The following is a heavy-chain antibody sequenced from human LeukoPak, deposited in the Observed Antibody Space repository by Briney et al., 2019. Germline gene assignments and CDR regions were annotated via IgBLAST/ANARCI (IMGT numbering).Heavy chain of an antibody. Sequence: GGSLRLSCAASGFTFSSYAMSWVRQAPGKGLEWVSAISGSGGSTYYADSVKGRFTISRDNAKNALYLQMNSLRAEDTAVYYCAREIIGGASFLDYWGQGILVTVSS. CDR1: GFTFSSYA. CDR3: AREIIGGASFLDY. D-gene: IGHD1-26*01. CDR2: ISGSGGST. J-gene: IGHJ4*02. V-gene: IGHV3-23*01.